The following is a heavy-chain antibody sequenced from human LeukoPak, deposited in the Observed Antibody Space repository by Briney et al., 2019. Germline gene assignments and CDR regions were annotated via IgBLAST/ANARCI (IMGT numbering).Heavy chain of an antibody. CDR2: ISGSGGST. Sequence: GGSLTLLCAASGFPLSSYAMSWVRQAPGKGLEWVSAISGSGGSTYYADSVKGRFTISRDNSKNTLYLQMNSLRAEDTAVYYCAKAHWGSGPYYYYYMDVWGKGTTVTVSS. CDR1: GFPLSSYA. V-gene: IGHV3-23*01. D-gene: IGHD7-27*01. J-gene: IGHJ6*03. CDR3: AKAHWGSGPYYYYYMDV.